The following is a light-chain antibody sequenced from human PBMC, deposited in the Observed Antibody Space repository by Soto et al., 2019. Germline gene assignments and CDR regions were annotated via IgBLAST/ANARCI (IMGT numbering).Light chain of an antibody. CDR2: LEGSGNY. J-gene: IGLJ2*01. Sequence: QLVLTQSSSASASPGSSVKLTCTLSSGHSSNVIAWHQQQPGKAPRHLMRLEGSGNYNKGSGVPDRFSCSSSGADRYLTISNRQAEDEADYYCETWDINTRVFGGGTKVTVL. CDR3: ETWDINTRV. CDR1: SGHSSNV. V-gene: IGLV4-60*03.